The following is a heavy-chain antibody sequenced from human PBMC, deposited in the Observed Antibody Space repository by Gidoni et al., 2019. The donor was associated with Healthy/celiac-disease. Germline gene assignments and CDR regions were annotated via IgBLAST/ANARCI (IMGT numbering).Heavy chain of an antibody. CDR2: ISSSSSYI. D-gene: IGHD6-13*01. Sequence: EVQLVESGGGLVKPGGSLRLSCAASGFTFSSYSMNWVRQAPGKGLEWVSSISSSSSYIYYADSVKGRFTISRDNAKNSLYLQMNSLRAEDTAVYYCARSIAAAGDPFDYWGQGTLVTVSS. CDR1: GFTFSSYS. CDR3: ARSIAAAGDPFDY. V-gene: IGHV3-21*01. J-gene: IGHJ4*02.